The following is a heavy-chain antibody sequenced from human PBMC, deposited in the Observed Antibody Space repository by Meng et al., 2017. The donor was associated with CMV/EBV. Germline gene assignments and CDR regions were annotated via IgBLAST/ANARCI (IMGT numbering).Heavy chain of an antibody. J-gene: IGHJ4*02. CDR1: GFTVSSNY. D-gene: IGHD4-23*01. CDR3: ASDGGQYDY. Sequence: GESLKISCAASGFTVSSNYMSWVRQAPGKGLEWVSVIYSGGSTYYADSVKGRFTIYRDNSKNTLYLQMNSLRAEDTAVYYCASDGGQYDYWGQGTLVTVSS. CDR2: IYSGGST. V-gene: IGHV3-53*01.